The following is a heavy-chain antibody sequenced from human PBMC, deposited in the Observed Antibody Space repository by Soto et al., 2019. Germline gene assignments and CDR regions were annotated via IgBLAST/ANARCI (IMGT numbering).Heavy chain of an antibody. V-gene: IGHV5-51*01. J-gene: IGHJ6*02. Sequence: PGESLKISCKGSGYSFTSYWIGWVRQMPGKGLEWMGIIYPGDSDTRYSPSFQGQVTISADKSISTAYLQWSSLKASDTAMYYCASPGGYSYGYEYYYGMDVWGQGTTVTVSS. CDR2: IYPGDSDT. CDR1: GYSFTSYW. D-gene: IGHD5-18*01. CDR3: ASPGGYSYGYEYYYGMDV.